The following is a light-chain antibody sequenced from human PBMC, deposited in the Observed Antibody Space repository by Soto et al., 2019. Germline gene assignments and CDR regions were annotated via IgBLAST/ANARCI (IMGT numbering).Light chain of an antibody. V-gene: IGKV1-33*01. CDR1: QDITNF. J-gene: IGKJ2*03. CDR2: DAS. Sequence: IQMTQSPSSLSASVGDRVTITCQASQDITNFLNWYQQKPGKAPKLLIYDASSLHTGVPSRFSGSGSGTDFSFTISSLQPEDIATYYCQQFDDVPYSFGQGTKVAIK. CDR3: QQFDDVPYS.